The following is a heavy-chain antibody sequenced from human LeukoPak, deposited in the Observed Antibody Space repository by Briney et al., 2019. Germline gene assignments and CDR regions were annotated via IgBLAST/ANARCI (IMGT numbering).Heavy chain of an antibody. CDR1: GFTFSSYA. V-gene: IGHV3-30*04. Sequence: GGSLRLSCAASGFTFSSYAMHWVRQAPGKGLEWVAVISYDGSNKYYADSVKGRFTISRDNSKNTLYLQMNSLRAEDTAVYYCARESLDLVVRGVIEHWGQGTLVTVSS. D-gene: IGHD3-10*01. CDR2: ISYDGSNK. J-gene: IGHJ4*02. CDR3: ARESLDLVVRGVIEH.